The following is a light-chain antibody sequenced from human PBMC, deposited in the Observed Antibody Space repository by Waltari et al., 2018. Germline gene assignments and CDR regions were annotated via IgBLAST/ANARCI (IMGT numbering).Light chain of an antibody. CDR2: GAS. V-gene: IGKV1-9*01. J-gene: IGKJ4*01. CDR1: QAISSF. CDR3: QQSDAFPVT. Sequence: DIHLTQSPSFLSASVGDRVTITCRASQAISSFLAWSQRKPGKAPNLLIYGASTLLSGVPSRFSGSGSDTEFTLTISNLQPEDFATYYCQQSDAFPVTFGGGTQVAI.